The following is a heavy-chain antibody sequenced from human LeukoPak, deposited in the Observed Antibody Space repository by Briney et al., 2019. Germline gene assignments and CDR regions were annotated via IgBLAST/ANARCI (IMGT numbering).Heavy chain of an antibody. Sequence: GGSLRLSCAASGFTFSSYGMHWVRQAPGKGLEWVAFIRYDGSNKYYADSVKGRFTISRDNSKNTLYLQMSSLRAEDTAVYYCAKIAAARFYFDYWGQGTLVTVSS. CDR1: GFTFSSYG. J-gene: IGHJ4*02. D-gene: IGHD6-13*01. CDR3: AKIAAARFYFDY. V-gene: IGHV3-30*02. CDR2: IRYDGSNK.